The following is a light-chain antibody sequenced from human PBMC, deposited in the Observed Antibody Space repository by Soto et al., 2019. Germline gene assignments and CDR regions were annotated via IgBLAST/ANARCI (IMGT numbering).Light chain of an antibody. J-gene: IGLJ1*01. V-gene: IGLV2-14*03. Sequence: ALTQPASVSGSPGQSITISCTGTSSDVVGYNYVSWYQHHPGKAPKLIIYDVSNRPSGVSIRFSGSKSDNTASLTISGLQPEDEADYHCNSYTTSNTRQIVFGTGTKVTVL. CDR2: DVS. CDR3: NSYTTSNTRQIV. CDR1: SSDVVGYNY.